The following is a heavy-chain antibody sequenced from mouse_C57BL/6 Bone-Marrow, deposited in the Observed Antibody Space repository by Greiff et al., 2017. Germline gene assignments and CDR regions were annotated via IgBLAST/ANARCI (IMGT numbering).Heavy chain of an antibody. Sequence: QVQLKQSGAELVRPGASVTLSCKASGYTFTDYEMHWVKQTPVHGLEWIGAIDPETGGTAYNQKFKGKAILTADKSSSTAYMELRSLTSEDSAVYYCTRGLRSYYFDYWGQGTTPTVSA. CDR3: TRGLRSYYFDY. CDR2: IDPETGGT. V-gene: IGHV1-15*01. D-gene: IGHD3-2*02. J-gene: IGHJ2*01. CDR1: GYTFTDYE.